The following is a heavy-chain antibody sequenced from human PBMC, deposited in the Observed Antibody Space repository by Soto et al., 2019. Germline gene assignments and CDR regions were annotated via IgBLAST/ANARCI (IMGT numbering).Heavy chain of an antibody. CDR3: VRDTTPYGDSSDSWYDALDI. J-gene: IGHJ3*02. Sequence: EVQLMESGGGLVQPGGSLRVSCEVSGFISSNYWMNWVRQAAGKGLEWVANINEDGTKKNYAESVRGRFTISEDNPKNSLSLQMDNLRAEDTAVYYCVRDTTPYGDSSDSWYDALDIWGQGTKVTVSS. D-gene: IGHD4-17*01. V-gene: IGHV3-7*03. CDR1: GFISSNYW. CDR2: INEDGTKK.